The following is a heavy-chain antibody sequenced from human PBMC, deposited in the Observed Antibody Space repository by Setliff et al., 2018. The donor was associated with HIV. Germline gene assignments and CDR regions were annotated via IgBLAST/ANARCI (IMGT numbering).Heavy chain of an antibody. D-gene: IGHD5-18*01. CDR1: GFTLTTYS. CDR3: ARDHGYSYGTIDY. CDR2: ISSGSSTI. Sequence: GGSLRLSCAASGFTLTTYSMNWVRQAPGKGLEWVSYISSGSSTIYYADSVKGRFTISRDNAKNSLYLQMNSLRAEDTAVYYCARDHGYSYGTIDYWGQGTLVTVSS. J-gene: IGHJ4*02. V-gene: IGHV3-48*01.